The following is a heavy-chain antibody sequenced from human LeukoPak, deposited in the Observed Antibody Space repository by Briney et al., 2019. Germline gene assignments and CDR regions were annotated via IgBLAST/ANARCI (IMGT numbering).Heavy chain of an antibody. CDR2: IKQDGSEK. CDR3: ARVEGSGYYNYYYYMDV. D-gene: IGHD3-22*01. V-gene: IGHV3-7*01. CDR1: GFTFSSYW. Sequence: GGSLRLSCAASGFTFSSYWMSWVRQAPGKGLEWVANIKQDGSEKYYVDSVKGRFTISRDNAKNSLYLQMNSLRAEDTAVYYCARVEGSGYYNYYYYMDVWGKGTTVTVSS. J-gene: IGHJ6*03.